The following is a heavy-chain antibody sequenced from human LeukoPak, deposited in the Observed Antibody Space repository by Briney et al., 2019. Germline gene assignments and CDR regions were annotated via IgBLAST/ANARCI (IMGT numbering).Heavy chain of an antibody. J-gene: IGHJ5*02. CDR2: INHSGST. Sequence: SETLSLTCAVYGGSFSGYYWSWIRQPPGKGLEWIGEINHSGSTNYNPSLKSRVTISVDTSKNQFSLKLSSVTAADTAVYYCARSSRYCSSTSCCKGFNPWGQGTLVTVSS. D-gene: IGHD2-2*01. CDR3: ARSSRYCSSTSCCKGFNP. CDR1: GGSFSGYY. V-gene: IGHV4-34*01.